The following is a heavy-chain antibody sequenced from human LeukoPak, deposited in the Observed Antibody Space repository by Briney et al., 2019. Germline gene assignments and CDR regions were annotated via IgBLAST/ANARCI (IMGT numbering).Heavy chain of an antibody. V-gene: IGHV1-8*01. CDR2: MNPKSGSA. CDR3: ARNLDLSGYYMWFDP. D-gene: IGHD3-3*01. J-gene: IGHJ5*02. CDR1: EFPFINYD. Sequence: GASVKVSCKASEFPFINYDINWMRQATGQGLEWMGWMNPKSGSAGYAQKFQGRLTMTRSTSISTAYMELSSLRSEDTAIYYCARNLDLSGYYMWFDPWGQGTLVTVSS.